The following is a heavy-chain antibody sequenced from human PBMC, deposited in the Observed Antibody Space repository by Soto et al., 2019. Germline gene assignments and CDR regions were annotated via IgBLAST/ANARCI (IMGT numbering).Heavy chain of an antibody. Sequence: QVQLQESGPGLVKPSETLSLTCTVSGGSISSYYWSWIRHPPGKGLEWIGYIYYSGSTNYNPSLKSRVTISVDTSKNQFSLKLSSVTAADTAVYYCARLVVVGLYYYYGMDVWGQGTTVTVSS. CDR3: ARLVVVGLYYYYGMDV. D-gene: IGHD2-15*01. CDR1: GGSISSYY. J-gene: IGHJ6*02. V-gene: IGHV4-59*08. CDR2: IYYSGST.